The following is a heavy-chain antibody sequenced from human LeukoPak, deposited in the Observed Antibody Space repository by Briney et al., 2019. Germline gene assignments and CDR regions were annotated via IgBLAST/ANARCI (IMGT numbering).Heavy chain of an antibody. V-gene: IGHV5-51*01. J-gene: IGHJ5*02. CDR2: IYPGDSDT. CDR1: GYSFTSYR. D-gene: IGHD5-24*01. Sequence: GESLKISCKGSGYSFTSYRIGWVRQMPGKGLEWMGIIYPGDSDTRYSPSFQGQVTISADKSISTAYLQWSSLKASDTAMYYCARRGEMATISGQLYNWFDPWGQGNLVTVSS. CDR3: ARRGEMATISGQLYNWFDP.